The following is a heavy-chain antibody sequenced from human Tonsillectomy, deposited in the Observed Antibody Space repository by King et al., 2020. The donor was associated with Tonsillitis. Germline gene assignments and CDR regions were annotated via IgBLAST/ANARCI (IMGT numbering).Heavy chain of an antibody. CDR3: ARLDYDILTGYPHYYDYYGMDV. J-gene: IGHJ6*02. D-gene: IGHD3-9*01. V-gene: IGHV4-59*08. CDR2: IYYSGST. CDR1: GGSISSYY. Sequence: VQLQESGPGLVKPSETLSLTCTVSGGSISSYYWSWIRQPPGKGLEWIGYIYYSGSTNYNPSLKSRVTISVDTSKNQFSLKLSSVTAADTAVYYCARLDYDILTGYPHYYDYYGMDVWGQGTTVTVSS.